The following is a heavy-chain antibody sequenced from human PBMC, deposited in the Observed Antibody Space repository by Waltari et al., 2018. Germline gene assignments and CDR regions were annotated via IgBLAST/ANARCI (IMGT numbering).Heavy chain of an antibody. Sequence: EVQLVQSGAEVQEPGESRTISCQGSGYSVTSSWIGWVRQMPGEGLEWMGIIYPGDSNTRYRPSFQGQVTISDDKSISTAYLQWSSLKASDTAMYYCAVCPFEKQLVKSGWFDPWGQGTLVTVSS. CDR3: AVCPFEKQLVKSGWFDP. CDR2: IYPGDSNT. D-gene: IGHD6-6*01. J-gene: IGHJ5*02. V-gene: IGHV5-51*01. CDR1: GYSVTSSW.